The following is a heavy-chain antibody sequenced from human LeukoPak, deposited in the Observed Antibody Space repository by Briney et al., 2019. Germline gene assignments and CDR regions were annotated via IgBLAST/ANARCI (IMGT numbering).Heavy chain of an antibody. CDR2: INSDGRSV. Sequence: TGRTLRLSCAASGFTFSRYWMHWVRQAPGKGLVWVSRINSDGRSVTYADSVKGRFTISRDNAKNTLYLQMNSLRAEDTAVYYCARDPDSSGWSSKDYWGQGILVTVSS. CDR3: ARDPDSSGWSSKDY. D-gene: IGHD6-19*01. CDR1: GFTFSRYW. J-gene: IGHJ4*02. V-gene: IGHV3-74*01.